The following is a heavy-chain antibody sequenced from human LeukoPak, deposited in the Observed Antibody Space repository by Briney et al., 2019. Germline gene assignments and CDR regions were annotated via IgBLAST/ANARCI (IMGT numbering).Heavy chain of an antibody. CDR2: INPNSGGT. V-gene: IGHV1-2*02. CDR3: AREGGAIQLWSTHPNWFDP. J-gene: IGHJ5*02. CDR1: AYSFTSYD. Sequence: ASVKVSCKASAYSFTSYDINWVRQATGQGLEWMGWINPNSGGTNYAQKFQGRVTMTRDTSISTAYMELSRLRSDDTAVYYCAREGGAIQLWSTHPNWFDPWGQGTLVTVSS. D-gene: IGHD5-18*01.